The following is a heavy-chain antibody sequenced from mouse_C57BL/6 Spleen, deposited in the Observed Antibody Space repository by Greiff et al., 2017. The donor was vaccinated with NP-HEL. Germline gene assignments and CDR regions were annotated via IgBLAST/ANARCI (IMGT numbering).Heavy chain of an antibody. CDR3: AKSGGGYERAMDY. Sequence: DVMLVESGGGLVKPGGSLKLSCAASGFTFSDYGMHWVRQAPEKGLEWVAYISSGSSTIYYADTVKGRFTISRDNAKNTLFLQMTSLRSDDTAMYYCAKSGGGYERAMDYWGQGTSVTVSS. D-gene: IGHD2-2*01. CDR1: GFTFSDYG. CDR2: ISSGSSTI. V-gene: IGHV5-17*01. J-gene: IGHJ4*01.